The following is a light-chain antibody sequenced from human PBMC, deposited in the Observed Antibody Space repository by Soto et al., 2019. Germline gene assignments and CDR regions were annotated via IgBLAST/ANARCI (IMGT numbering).Light chain of an antibody. V-gene: IGKV1-39*01. Sequence: DIQMTQSPSSLSASVGDRVTITCRASQSISSYLNWYQQKPGKAPKLLIYAASSLQSGVPSRFSVSGSGTDFTLTISSLQPEDFAPYYCQQSYSTSWTFGQGTKVEIK. CDR3: QQSYSTSWT. J-gene: IGKJ1*01. CDR2: AAS. CDR1: QSISSY.